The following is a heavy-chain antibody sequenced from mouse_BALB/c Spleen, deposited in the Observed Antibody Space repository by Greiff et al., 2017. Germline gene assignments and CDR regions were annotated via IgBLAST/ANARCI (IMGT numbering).Heavy chain of an antibody. D-gene: IGHD1-2*01. CDR1: GFAFSSYD. CDR3: ASLTTATGYFDY. Sequence: EVQGVESGGGLVKPGGSLKLSCAASGFAFSSYDMSWVRQTPEKRLEWVAYISSGGGSTYYPDTVKGRFTISRDNAKNTLYLQMSSLKSEDTAMYYCASLTTATGYFDYWGQGTTLTVSS. J-gene: IGHJ2*01. V-gene: IGHV5-12-1*01. CDR2: ISSGGGST.